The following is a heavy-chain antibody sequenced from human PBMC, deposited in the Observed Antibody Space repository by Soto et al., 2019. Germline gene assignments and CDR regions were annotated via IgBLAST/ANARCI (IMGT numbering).Heavy chain of an antibody. J-gene: IGHJ4*02. V-gene: IGHV4-34*01. CDR2: INHSGST. D-gene: IGHD2-15*01. CDR1: GGSFSGYY. Sequence: QVQLQQWGAGLLKPSETLSLTCAVYGGSFSGYYWSWIRQPPGKGLEWIGEINHSGSTNYNPSLKSRVTISVDTSKNPFSLKLSSVTAADTAVYYCARAGSGKPSGVAFFDYWGQGTLVTVSS. CDR3: ARAGSGKPSGVAFFDY.